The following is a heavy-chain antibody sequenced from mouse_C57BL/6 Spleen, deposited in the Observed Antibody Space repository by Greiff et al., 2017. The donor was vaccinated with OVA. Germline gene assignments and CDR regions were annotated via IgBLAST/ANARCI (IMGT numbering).Heavy chain of an antibody. D-gene: IGHD2-2*01. CDR3: ARIYGYDEAWFAY. Sequence: QVQLKQSGPGLVQPSQSLSITCTVSGFSLTSYGVHWVRQSPGKGLEWLGVIWSGGSTDYNAAFISRLSISKDNSKSQVFFKMNSLQADDTAIYYCARIYGYDEAWFAYWGQGTLVTVSA. V-gene: IGHV2-2*01. J-gene: IGHJ3*01. CDR1: GFSLTSYG. CDR2: IWSGGST.